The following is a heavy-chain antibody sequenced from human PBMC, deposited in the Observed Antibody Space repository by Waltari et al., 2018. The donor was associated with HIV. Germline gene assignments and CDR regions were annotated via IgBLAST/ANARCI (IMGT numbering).Heavy chain of an antibody. CDR3: AAGYNFDY. V-gene: IGHV4-59*08. D-gene: IGHD5-18*01. CDR1: GGSISGYY. CDR2: ITYGRNT. J-gene: IGHJ4*02. Sequence: QVHLQESGPGLVKPSETLSLTCTVSGGSISGYYCSWVRQTPEKGLELIGYITYGRNTNYNPSLKSRVTISVDTSKNQFSLKLNSVTAADTAVYFCAAGYNFDYWGQGSLVSVSS.